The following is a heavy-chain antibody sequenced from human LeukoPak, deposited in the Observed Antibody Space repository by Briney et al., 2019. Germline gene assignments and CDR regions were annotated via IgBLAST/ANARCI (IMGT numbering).Heavy chain of an antibody. CDR3: TTGIRGVIETEFDY. V-gene: IGHV3-30*03. CDR2: ISYDGSKR. D-gene: IGHD3-10*01. Sequence: GGSLRLSCAASGFTFSSYAMSWVRQAPGKGLEWVAVISYDGSKRYYADSVKGRFTISRDNSENTLYLQMNSLRAEDTAVYYCTTGIRGVIETEFDYWGQGTLVTVSS. CDR1: GFTFSSYA. J-gene: IGHJ4*02.